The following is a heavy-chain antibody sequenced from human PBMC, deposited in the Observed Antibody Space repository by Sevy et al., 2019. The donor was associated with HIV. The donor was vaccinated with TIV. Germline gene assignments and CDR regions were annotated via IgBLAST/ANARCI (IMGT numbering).Heavy chain of an antibody. CDR2: IYYSGST. J-gene: IGHJ4*02. CDR1: GGSISSYY. Sequence: SETLSLTCTVSGGSISSYYWSWIRQPPGKGLEWIGYIYYSGSTNYNPSLKSRVTISVDTSKNQFSLKLSSVTAADTAVYYCATSYYDSSGYELDYWGQETLVTVSS. V-gene: IGHV4-59*01. CDR3: ATSYYDSSGYELDY. D-gene: IGHD3-22*01.